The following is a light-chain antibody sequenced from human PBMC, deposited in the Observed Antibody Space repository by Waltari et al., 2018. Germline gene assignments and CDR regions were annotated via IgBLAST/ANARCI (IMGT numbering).Light chain of an antibody. CDR1: HDIINY. V-gene: IGKV1-33*01. Sequence: DIQMTQSPSSLSASVGDRGTITCQASHDIINYLNLYQQKPGKAPKLLIYDSSNLETGVPSRFSGSGSWTDFTFTISSLQPEDIATYYCQQYNNIPQTFGPGTRVEIK. J-gene: IGKJ3*01. CDR2: DSS. CDR3: QQYNNIPQT.